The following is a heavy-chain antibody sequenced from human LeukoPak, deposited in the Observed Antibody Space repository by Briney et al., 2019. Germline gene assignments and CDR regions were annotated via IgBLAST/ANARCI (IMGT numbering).Heavy chain of an antibody. CDR3: AKSSSLLGIDY. V-gene: IGHV3-23*01. Sequence: GGSLRLSCAASGFTFSDYYMSWIRQAPGKGLEWVSAISGSGGSSYYADSVKGRFTISRDNSKNTLYLQMNSLRAEDTAVYYCAKSSSLLGIDYWGQGTLVTVSS. CDR2: ISGSGGSS. D-gene: IGHD2-8*02. J-gene: IGHJ4*02. CDR1: GFTFSDYY.